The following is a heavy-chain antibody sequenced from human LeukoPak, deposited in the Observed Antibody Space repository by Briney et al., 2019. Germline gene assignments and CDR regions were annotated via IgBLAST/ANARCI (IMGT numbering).Heavy chain of an antibody. J-gene: IGHJ4*02. CDR3: AFLSGTYWYFDY. V-gene: IGHV4-4*07. Sequence: SETLSLTCTVSGGSISSYYWSWIRQSAGKGLEWIGHIYTSGSTDYYTSGSTDYNPSLKSRVTISVDKSKNHFSLKLSSVTAADTAVHCAAFLSGTYWYFDYWGQGILVTVSS. CDR1: GGSISSYY. D-gene: IGHD1-26*01. CDR2: IYTSGSTDYYTSGST.